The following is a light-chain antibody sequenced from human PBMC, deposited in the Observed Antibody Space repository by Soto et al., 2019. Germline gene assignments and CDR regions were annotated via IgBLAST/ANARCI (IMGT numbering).Light chain of an antibody. CDR1: QSVINN. J-gene: IGKJ5*01. CDR3: QQYNNWPPG. CDR2: GAS. Sequence: EIVMTQSPATLSVSPGERATLSCRASQSVINNLAWYQQKPGQAPRLLIYGASTRATGMPARFSGSGSGTEFTLTISSLQSEDFAVYYCQQYNNWPPGFGGGTRLEIK. V-gene: IGKV3-15*01.